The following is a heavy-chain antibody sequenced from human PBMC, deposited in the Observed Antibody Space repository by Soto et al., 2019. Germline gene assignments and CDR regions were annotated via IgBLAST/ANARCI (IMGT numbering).Heavy chain of an antibody. CDR3: ARIGMVYATRGYYGMDV. CDR2: IYPGDSDT. D-gene: IGHD2-8*01. CDR1: GYSFTSYW. V-gene: IGHV5-51*01. Sequence: PGESLKISCKGSGYSFTSYWIGWVRQKPGKGLEWMGIIYPGDSDTRYSPSFQGQVTISADKSISTAYLQWSSLKASDTAMYYCARIGMVYATRGYYGMDVWGQGTTVTVSS. J-gene: IGHJ6*02.